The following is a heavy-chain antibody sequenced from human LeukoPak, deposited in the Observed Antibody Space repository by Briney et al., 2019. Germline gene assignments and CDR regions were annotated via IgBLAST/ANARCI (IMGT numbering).Heavy chain of an antibody. CDR3: ARKSASGNYPLDY. Sequence: GGSLRLSCAASGFTFSVYAMSWVRQAPGKGLEWVSYISSSGSTMYYADSVKGRFTISRDNAKNTVFLQMSSLRAEDTALYYCARKSASGNYPLDYWGQGTLVTVSS. V-gene: IGHV3-48*01. J-gene: IGHJ4*02. CDR1: GFTFSVYA. CDR2: ISSSGSTM. D-gene: IGHD3-10*01.